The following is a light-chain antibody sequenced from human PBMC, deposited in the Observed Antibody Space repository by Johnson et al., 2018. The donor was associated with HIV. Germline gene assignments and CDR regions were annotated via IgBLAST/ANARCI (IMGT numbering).Light chain of an antibody. Sequence: QSVLTQPPSVSAAPGQKVTISCSGSRSNVGLNYVSWYQQLPGTAPKLLIYDNNKRPSGIPDRFSGSKSATSATLGITGLQTGDEADYYCATWHSSLTSGGVFGTGTKVTVL. V-gene: IGLV1-51*01. CDR2: DNN. CDR1: RSNVGLNY. CDR3: ATWHSSLTSGGV. J-gene: IGLJ1*01.